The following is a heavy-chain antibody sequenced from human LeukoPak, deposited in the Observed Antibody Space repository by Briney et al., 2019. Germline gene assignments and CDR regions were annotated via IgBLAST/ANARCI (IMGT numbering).Heavy chain of an antibody. D-gene: IGHD2-2*02. V-gene: IGHV4-34*01. CDR1: GGSFSGYY. CDR3: ARVPLGYCSSTSCYRGYFQH. J-gene: IGHJ1*01. CDR2: INHSGST. Sequence: PSETLSLTCAVYGGSFSGYYRSWIRQPPGKGLEWIGEINHSGSTNYNPSLKSRVTISVDTSKNQFSLKLSSVTAADTAVYYCARVPLGYCSSTSCYRGYFQHWGQGTLVTVSS.